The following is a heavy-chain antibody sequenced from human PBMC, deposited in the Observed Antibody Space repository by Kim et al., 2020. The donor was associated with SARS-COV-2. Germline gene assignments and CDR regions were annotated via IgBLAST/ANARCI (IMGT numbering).Heavy chain of an antibody. J-gene: IGHJ4*02. D-gene: IGHD6-13*01. V-gene: IGHV4-34*01. CDR1: VGSFSSYN. Sequence: SETLSLTCAVYVGSFSSYNWTWIRQSPGKGLEWIGEINHSGSTNYDTSLKSRVTISVDTSKNKFSLQLNSVTAADTAVYFCARRGMSRETAIDYWGQGTLVTVSS. CDR3: ARRGMSRETAIDY. CDR2: INHSGST.